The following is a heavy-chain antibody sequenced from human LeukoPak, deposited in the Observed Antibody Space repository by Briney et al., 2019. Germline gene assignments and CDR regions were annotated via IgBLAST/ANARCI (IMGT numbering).Heavy chain of an antibody. CDR2: IWYDGSDE. V-gene: IGHV3-30*02. Sequence: GGSLRLSCAASKFIFSDYGMHWVRQAPGKGLEWVAFIWYDGSDEYYADSVKGRFTISRDNSKNTLYLQMKSLTTEDTAVYYCAKGGGELGSGSLDYWGQGTLVTVSS. J-gene: IGHJ4*02. CDR1: KFIFSDYG. CDR3: AKGGGELGSGSLDY. D-gene: IGHD3-10*01.